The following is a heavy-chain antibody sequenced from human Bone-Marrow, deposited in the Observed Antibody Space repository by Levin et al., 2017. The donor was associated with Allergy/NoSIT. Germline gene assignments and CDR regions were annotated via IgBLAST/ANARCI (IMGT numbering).Heavy chain of an antibody. Sequence: PSGGSLRLSCTASGFTFSSSAMSWVRQAPGKGLEWISGISTSGGSTFYADSVKGRFTIDRDNSKDTMDLEMNNLRADDSAMYFCARAVESWGYCTSNACYHYFFDYWGPGTLVTVSS. CDR3: ARAVESWGYCTSNACYHYFFDY. J-gene: IGHJ4*02. CDR2: ISTSGGST. D-gene: IGHD2-2*01. V-gene: IGHV3-23*01. CDR1: GFTFSSSA.